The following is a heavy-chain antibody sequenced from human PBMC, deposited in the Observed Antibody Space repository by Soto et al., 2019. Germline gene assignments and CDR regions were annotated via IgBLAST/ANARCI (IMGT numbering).Heavy chain of an antibody. V-gene: IGHV3-21*01. CDR3: VRDLAN. Sequence: PGGSLRLSCAASGFTFISYTMNWVRQAPGKGLEWVSSITGSGDYKYYADSLKGRFTISRDNAKNSLYLQVSGLRAEDTALYYCVRDLANWGQGTLVTVSS. CDR1: GFTFISYT. D-gene: IGHD3-3*02. J-gene: IGHJ4*02. CDR2: ITGSGDYK.